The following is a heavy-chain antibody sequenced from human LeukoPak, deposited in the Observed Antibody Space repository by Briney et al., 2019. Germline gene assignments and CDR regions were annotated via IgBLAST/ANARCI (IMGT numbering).Heavy chain of an antibody. D-gene: IGHD2-15*01. Sequence: PGGSLRLSCAASGFTFSDAWMSWVRQAPGKGLEWVGRIKSKINGGTSDHAAPATGRFTISRDDSKNTLYLQMNSLKIEDTAMYYCITGFSPASHDGYWGQGTLVTVSS. CDR3: ITGFSPASHDGY. CDR2: IKSKINGGTS. CDR1: GFTFSDAW. V-gene: IGHV3-15*01. J-gene: IGHJ4*02.